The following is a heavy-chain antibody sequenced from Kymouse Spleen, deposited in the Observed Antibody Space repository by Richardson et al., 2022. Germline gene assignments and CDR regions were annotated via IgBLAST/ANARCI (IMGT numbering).Heavy chain of an antibody. CDR2: IYYSGST. CDR1: GGSISSSSYY. D-gene: IGHD1-20*01,IGHD1-7*01. V-gene: IGHV4-39*01. Sequence: QLQLQESGPGLVKPSETLSLTCTVSGGSISSSSYYWGWIRQPPGKGLEWIGSIYYSGSTYYNPSLKSRVTISVDTSKNQFSLKLSSVTAADTAVYYCARFGITGTGGMDVWGQGTTVTVSS. J-gene: IGHJ6*02. CDR3: ARFGITGTGGMDV.